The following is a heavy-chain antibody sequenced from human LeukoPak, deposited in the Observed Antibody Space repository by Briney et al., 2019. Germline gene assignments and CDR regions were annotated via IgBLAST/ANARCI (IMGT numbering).Heavy chain of an antibody. CDR2: LSGSGSNT. V-gene: IGHV3-23*01. CDR3: AKFRAAAGPRDFDY. CDR1: GFTFSSYA. Sequence: GGSLRLSCAASGFTFSSYAMTWVRQAPGKGLEWVSTLSGSGSNTYYADSVKGRFSISRDNSQSTLYLQMNSLSAEDTAVYYCAKFRAAAGPRDFDYWGQGTLVTVSS. D-gene: IGHD6-13*01. J-gene: IGHJ4*02.